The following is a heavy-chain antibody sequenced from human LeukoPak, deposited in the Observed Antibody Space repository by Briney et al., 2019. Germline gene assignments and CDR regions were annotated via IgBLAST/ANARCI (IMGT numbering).Heavy chain of an antibody. Sequence: SVKVSCKASGGTFSSYAISWVRQAPGQGLEWMGGIIPIFGTANYAQKFQGRVTITADESTSTAYMELSSLRSEDTAVYYCARDDTGVPADDYYYMDVWGKGTTVTVSS. J-gene: IGHJ6*03. V-gene: IGHV1-69*13. D-gene: IGHD2-2*01. CDR1: GGTFSSYA. CDR3: ARDDTGVPADDYYYMDV. CDR2: IIPIFGTA.